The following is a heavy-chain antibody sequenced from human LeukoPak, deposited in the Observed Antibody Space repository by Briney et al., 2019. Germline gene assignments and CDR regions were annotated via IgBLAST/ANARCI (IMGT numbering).Heavy chain of an antibody. CDR1: GYSFTSYW. CDR2: IYPGDSDI. D-gene: IGHD6-6*01. CDR3: ARQYSSSSGGDY. V-gene: IGHV5-51*01. Sequence: GESLKISCKGSGYSFTSYWIGWVRQMPGKGLEWMGIIYPGDSDIRYSPSFQGQVTIPADTSISTAYLQWSSLEASDTAMYYCARQYSSSSGGDYWGQGTLVTVSS. J-gene: IGHJ4*02.